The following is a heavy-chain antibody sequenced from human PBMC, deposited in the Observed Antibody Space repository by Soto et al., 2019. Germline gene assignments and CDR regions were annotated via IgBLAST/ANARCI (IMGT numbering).Heavy chain of an antibody. CDR3: ARVKYYYYSSGYSVLEY. CDR2: INPNSGGT. V-gene: IGHV1-2*02. CDR1: GYTFTGYY. Sequence: ASVKVSCKASGYTFTGYYMHWVRQAPGQGLEWMGWINPNSGGTNYAQKFQGRVTMTRDTSISTAYMELSRLRSDDTAVYYCARVKYYYYSSGYSVLEYWGQGTLVTVSS. J-gene: IGHJ4*02. D-gene: IGHD3-22*01.